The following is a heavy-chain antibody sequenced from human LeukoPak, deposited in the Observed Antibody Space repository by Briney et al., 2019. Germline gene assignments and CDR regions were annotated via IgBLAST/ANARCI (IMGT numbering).Heavy chain of an antibody. V-gene: IGHV7-4-1*02. CDR1: GYTFTKYY. J-gene: IGHJ4*02. CDR3: ARELFKRLDY. Sequence: ASVKVSCKASGYTFTKYYIHWVRQAPGQGLEWMGWINTNTGNPTYAQGFTGRFVFSLDTSVSTAYLQISSLKAEDTAVYYCARELFKRLDYWGQGTLVTVSS. CDR2: INTNTGNP. D-gene: IGHD2-21*01.